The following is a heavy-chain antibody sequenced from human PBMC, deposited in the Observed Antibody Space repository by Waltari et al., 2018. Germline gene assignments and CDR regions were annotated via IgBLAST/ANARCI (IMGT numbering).Heavy chain of an antibody. CDR2: IYYSGST. J-gene: IGHJ4*02. CDR1: GGSISSYY. D-gene: IGHD3-16*01. Sequence: QVQLQESGPGLVKPSETLSLPCTVSGGSISSYYWSWIRQPPGKGLEWIGYIYYSGSTNYNPSLKSRVTISVDTSKNQFSLKLSSVTAADTAVYYCARAGHDGLFHADYWGQGTLVTVSS. CDR3: ARAGHDGLFHADY. V-gene: IGHV4-59*01.